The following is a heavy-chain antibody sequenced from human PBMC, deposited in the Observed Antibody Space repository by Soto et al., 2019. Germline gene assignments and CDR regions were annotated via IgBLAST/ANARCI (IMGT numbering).Heavy chain of an antibody. V-gene: IGHV3-30*18. J-gene: IGHJ6*02. CDR1: GFTFSSYG. CDR3: AKEKIVAAKYYGMDV. Sequence: PVGSRRLSCAASGFTFSSYGMHWVRQAPGKGLEWVAVISYDGSNKYYADSVKGRFTISRDNSKNTLYLQMNSLRAEDTAVYYSAKEKIVAAKYYGMDVWGQGTTVTVSS. D-gene: IGHD2-15*01. CDR2: ISYDGSNK.